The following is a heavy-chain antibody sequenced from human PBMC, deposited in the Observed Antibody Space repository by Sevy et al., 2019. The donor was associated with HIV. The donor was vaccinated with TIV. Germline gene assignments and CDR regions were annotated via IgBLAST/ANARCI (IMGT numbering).Heavy chain of an antibody. D-gene: IGHD3-3*01. J-gene: IGHJ4*02. Sequence: GGSLRLSCVASQFNFDTYAIHWVRQAPGKGLEWVSDISGSGGSTYYADSVKGRFTISRDNSKNTLYLQMNSLRAEDTAVYYCAGIFGDLFDYWGQGTLVTVSS. V-gene: IGHV3-23*01. CDR3: AGIFGDLFDY. CDR1: QFNFDTYA. CDR2: ISGSGGST.